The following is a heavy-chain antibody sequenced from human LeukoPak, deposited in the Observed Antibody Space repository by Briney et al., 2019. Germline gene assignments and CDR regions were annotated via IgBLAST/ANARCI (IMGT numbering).Heavy chain of an antibody. J-gene: IGHJ4*02. V-gene: IGHV3-15*01. CDR1: GFTFSNAW. D-gene: IGHD6-19*01. CDR3: TTVESGYSSGWYVY. CDR2: IKSKTDGGTT. Sequence: GGSLRLSCAASGFTFSNAWMSWVRQAPGKGLEWVGRIKSKTDGGTTDYAAPVKGRFTISRDDSKNTLYLQMNSLKTEDTAVYYCTTVESGYSSGWYVYWGQGTLVTVSS.